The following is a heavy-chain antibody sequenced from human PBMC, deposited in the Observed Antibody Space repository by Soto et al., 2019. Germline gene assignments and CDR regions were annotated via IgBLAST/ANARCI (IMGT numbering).Heavy chain of an antibody. J-gene: IGHJ3*02. V-gene: IGHV3-23*01. Sequence: PGWSLRLSCAASGFVFSSYAMSWVRQAPGKGLEWVSAISGSVTTAYYADSVKGRFIFSRDNPKNTMYLQMNSLRAEDTAVYFCAKTTDGWFSAFEIWGQGTVVTVSS. CDR3: AKTTDGWFSAFEI. CDR2: ISGSVTTA. D-gene: IGHD6-19*01. CDR1: GFVFSSYA.